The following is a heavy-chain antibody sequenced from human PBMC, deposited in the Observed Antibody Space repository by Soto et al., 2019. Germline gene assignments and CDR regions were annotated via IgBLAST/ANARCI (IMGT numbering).Heavy chain of an antibody. D-gene: IGHD2-2*01. V-gene: IGHV4-31*03. CDR2: IYYSGST. CDR3: ARDPGCSSTSCYGRSYYFAY. J-gene: IGHJ4*02. Sequence: SETLSLTCTVSGGSISSGGYYWSWIRQHPGKGLEWIGYIYYSGSTYYNPSLKSRVTISVDTSKNQFSLKLSSVTATDTAVYYCARDPGCSSTSCYGRSYYFAYWGQGTLVTVSS. CDR1: GGSISSGGYY.